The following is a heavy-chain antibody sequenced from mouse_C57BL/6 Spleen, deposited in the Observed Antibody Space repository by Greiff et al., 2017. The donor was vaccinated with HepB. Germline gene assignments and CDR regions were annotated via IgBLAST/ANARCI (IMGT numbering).Heavy chain of an antibody. Sequence: QVQLKQSGPELVKPGASVKISCKASGYAFSSSWMNWVKQRPGKGLEWIGRIYPGDGDTNYNGKFKGKATLTADKSSSTAYMQLSSLTSEDSAVYFCATAYDCDRDYYAMDYWGQGTSVTVSS. CDR1: GYAFSSSW. J-gene: IGHJ4*01. CDR2: IYPGDGDT. D-gene: IGHD2-4*01. V-gene: IGHV1-82*01. CDR3: ATAYDCDRDYYAMDY.